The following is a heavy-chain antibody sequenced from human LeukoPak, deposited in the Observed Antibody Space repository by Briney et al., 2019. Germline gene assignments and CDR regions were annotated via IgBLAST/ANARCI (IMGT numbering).Heavy chain of an antibody. CDR2: ISGSSRVM. CDR1: GFTFNTYS. D-gene: IGHD3-22*01. V-gene: IGHV3-48*02. CDR3: ARDLDTSGYTFDY. J-gene: IGHJ4*02. Sequence: GGSLRLSCAASGFTFNTYSMNWVRQAPGKGLEWVSYISGSSRVMYYADSVKGRFTISGDNAKNSLYLQMNSLRDEDTAMYYCARDLDTSGYTFDYWGQGTLVTVSS.